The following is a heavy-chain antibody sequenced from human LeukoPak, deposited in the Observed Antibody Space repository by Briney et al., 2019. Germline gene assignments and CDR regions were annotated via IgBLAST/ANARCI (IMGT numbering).Heavy chain of an antibody. CDR3: ATWAGILATYSGPFDF. Sequence: GGSLRLSCVASGFTFSSHSLNWVRQAPGRGLEWVSHIRSSNGGTYYADAVKGRFTISRDDAKKSLFLQMNSLTSEDTAVYYCATWAGILATYSGPFDFWGHGTLVTVSA. CDR1: GFTFSSHS. D-gene: IGHD6-25*01. J-gene: IGHJ4*01. CDR2: IRSSNGGT. V-gene: IGHV3-48*01.